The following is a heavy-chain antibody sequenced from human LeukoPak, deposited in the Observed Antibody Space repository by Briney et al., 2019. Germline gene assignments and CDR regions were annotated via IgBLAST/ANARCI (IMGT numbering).Heavy chain of an antibody. Sequence: ASVKVSCKASESTFTGDCMHWLRQAPGQGLEWMGWISPKSGGTNYAQKFQGRVTMTTDKSISTAYMELSRLTSDDTAVYYCARDRNMVRGVIAYWGQGTLVTVSS. J-gene: IGHJ4*02. D-gene: IGHD3-10*01. CDR1: ESTFTGDC. CDR2: ISPKSGGT. CDR3: ARDRNMVRGVIAY. V-gene: IGHV1-2*02.